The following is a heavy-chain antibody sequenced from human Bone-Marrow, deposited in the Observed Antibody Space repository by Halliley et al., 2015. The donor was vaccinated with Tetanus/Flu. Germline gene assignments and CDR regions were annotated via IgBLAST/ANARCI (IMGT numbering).Heavy chain of an antibody. CDR2: IYYSGRT. J-gene: IGHJ3*01. Sequence: WIGYIYYSGRTNHTPPPKGRVTISGDRSKNEFSLKLNSVPAADTAVYYLAGSSGYFPDAFDVWGQGTMVTVSS. D-gene: IGHD6-25*01. V-gene: IGHV4-59*03. CDR3: AGSSGYFPDAFDV.